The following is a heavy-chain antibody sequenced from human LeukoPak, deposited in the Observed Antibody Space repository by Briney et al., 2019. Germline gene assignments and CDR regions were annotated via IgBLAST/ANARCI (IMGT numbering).Heavy chain of an antibody. J-gene: IGHJ4*02. CDR2: IYYSGST. CDR3: ARAWGSGSYYIDY. Sequence: KPSETLSLTCTVSGGSISSGGYYWSWIRQHPGKGLEWIGYIYYSGSTYYNPSLKSRVTISVDTSKNQFSLKLSSVTAADTAVYYCARAWGSGSYYIDYWGQGTLVTVSS. CDR1: GGSISSGGYY. V-gene: IGHV4-31*03. D-gene: IGHD3-10*01.